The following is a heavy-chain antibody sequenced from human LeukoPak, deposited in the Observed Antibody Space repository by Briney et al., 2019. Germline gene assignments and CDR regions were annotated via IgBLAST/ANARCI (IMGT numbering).Heavy chain of an antibody. Sequence: SVKVSCKASGGTFSSYAISWVRQAPGQGLEWMGGIIPIFGTANYAQKFQGRVTITADESTSTAYMELSSLRSEDTAMYYCARLWGYCSSTSCYYYYGMDVWGQGTTVTVSS. CDR3: ARLWGYCSSTSCYYYYGMDV. D-gene: IGHD2-2*01. CDR1: GGTFSSYA. CDR2: IIPIFGTA. J-gene: IGHJ6*02. V-gene: IGHV1-69*13.